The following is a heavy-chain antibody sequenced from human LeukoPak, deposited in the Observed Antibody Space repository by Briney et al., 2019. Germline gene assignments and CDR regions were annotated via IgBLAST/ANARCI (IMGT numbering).Heavy chain of an antibody. CDR1: GFTFRSSA. CDR2: ISGSGDST. V-gene: IGHV3-23*01. CDR3: AKVDATYGSGSYYPWVY. D-gene: IGHD3-10*01. Sequence: GGSLRLSCAASGFTFRSSAMSWVRQAPGKGPEWVSAISGSGDSTYYADSVKGRFTISRDNSKNTLYLQMNTLRAGDTAVYYCAKVDATYGSGSYYPWVYWGQGTLVTVSS. J-gene: IGHJ4*02.